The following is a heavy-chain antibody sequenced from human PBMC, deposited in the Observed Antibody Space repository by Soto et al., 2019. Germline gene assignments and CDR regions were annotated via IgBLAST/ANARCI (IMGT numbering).Heavy chain of an antibody. J-gene: IGHJ4*02. V-gene: IGHV4-38-2*02. Sequence: PSETRSRTCSVAGYLLSSGYYWGWIRQTPGKGLEWLGSIDYSGRTYYNPSLKSRVSTSVDLSKNQFSVNLRSVTAADTAVYFCARDLSSGYDPYYFAYCGQGTLVTVSS. CDR1: GYLLSSGYY. CDR2: IDYSGRT. D-gene: IGHD3-22*01. CDR3: ARDLSSGYDPYYFAY.